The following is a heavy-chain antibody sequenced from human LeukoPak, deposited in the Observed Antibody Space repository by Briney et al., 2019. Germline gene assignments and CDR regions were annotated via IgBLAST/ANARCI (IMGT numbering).Heavy chain of an antibody. V-gene: IGHV4-34*01. CDR2: INHSGST. CDR3: ARADYYDSSGSPAGAFDI. J-gene: IGHJ3*02. Sequence: SETLSLTCAVYGGSFSGYYWSWIRQPPGKGLEWIGEINHSGSTNYNPSLKSRVTISVDTSKNQFSLKLSSVTAADTAVYYCARADYYDSSGSPAGAFDIWGQGTMVTVSS. D-gene: IGHD3-22*01. CDR1: GGSFSGYY.